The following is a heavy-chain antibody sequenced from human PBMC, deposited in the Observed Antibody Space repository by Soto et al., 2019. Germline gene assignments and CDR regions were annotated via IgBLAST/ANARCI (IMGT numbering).Heavy chain of an antibody. J-gene: IGHJ5*02. Sequence: GGSLRLSCAASGFTVSSYAMSWVRQAPGKGLEWVSAISGSGGSTYYADSVKGRFTISRDNSKNTLYLQMNSLRAEDTAVYYCAKAHSPLIVVVPAAIDPWGQGTLVTVSS. CDR1: GFTVSSYA. CDR3: AKAHSPLIVVVPAAIDP. V-gene: IGHV3-23*01. CDR2: ISGSGGST. D-gene: IGHD2-2*01.